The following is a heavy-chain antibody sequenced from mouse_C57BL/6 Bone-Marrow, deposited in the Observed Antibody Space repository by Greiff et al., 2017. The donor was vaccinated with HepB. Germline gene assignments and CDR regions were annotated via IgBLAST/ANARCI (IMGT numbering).Heavy chain of an antibody. Sequence: VKLQQPGAELVRPGSSVKLSCKASGYTFTSYWMDWVKQRPGQGLEWIGNIYPSDSETHYNQKFKDKATLTVDKSSSTAYMQLSSLTSEDSAVYYCARSNLSMDYWGQGTSVTVSS. J-gene: IGHJ4*01. CDR1: GYTFTSYW. CDR2: IYPSDSET. CDR3: ARSNLSMDY. V-gene: IGHV1-61*01. D-gene: IGHD6-1*01.